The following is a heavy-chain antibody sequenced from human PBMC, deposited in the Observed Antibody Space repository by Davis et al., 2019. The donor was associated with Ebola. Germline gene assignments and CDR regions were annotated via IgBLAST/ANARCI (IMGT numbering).Heavy chain of an antibody. Sequence: SVKVSCKASRGTFSSYTISWVRQAPGQGLEWMGRIITILGIANYAQKFQGRVTITADKSTSTAYMELSRLRSEDTAVYYCARDPTVTTGPAYYYYGMDVWGQGTTVTVSS. CDR3: ARDPTVTTGPAYYYYGMDV. D-gene: IGHD4-11*01. J-gene: IGHJ6*02. V-gene: IGHV1-69*02. CDR2: IITILGIA. CDR1: RGTFSSYT.